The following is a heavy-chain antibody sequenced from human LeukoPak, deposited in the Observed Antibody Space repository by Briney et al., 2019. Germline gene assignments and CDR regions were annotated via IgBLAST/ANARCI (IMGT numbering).Heavy chain of an antibody. D-gene: IGHD3-3*01. V-gene: IGHV1-69*13. CDR1: GGTFSSYA. CDR2: IIPIFGTA. Sequence: SVKVSCKASGGTFSSYAISWVRQAPGQGLEWMGGIIPIFGTANYAQKFQGRVTITADESTSTAYMGLSSLRSEDTAVYYCARGRSWSGYNDYWGQGTLVTVSS. CDR3: ARGRSWSGYNDY. J-gene: IGHJ4*02.